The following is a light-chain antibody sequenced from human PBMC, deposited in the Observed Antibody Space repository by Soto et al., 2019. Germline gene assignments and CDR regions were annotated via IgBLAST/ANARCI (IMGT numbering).Light chain of an antibody. V-gene: IGLV1-47*02. CDR2: NNN. J-gene: IGLJ3*02. Sequence: QSVLTQPPSASGTPGQRITISCSGSSSNLGSNYVFWYQQLPGAAPKLLIYNNNQRPSGVPDRFSGSKSGTSASLAISGLRSEDEADYYCAAWDDSLSGVLFGGGTK. CDR1: SSNLGSNY. CDR3: AAWDDSLSGVL.